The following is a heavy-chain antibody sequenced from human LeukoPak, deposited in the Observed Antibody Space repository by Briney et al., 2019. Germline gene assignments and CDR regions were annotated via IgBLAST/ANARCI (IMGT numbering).Heavy chain of an antibody. CDR3: AKDSSSAYYSDY. CDR1: GITFSSSA. J-gene: IGHJ4*02. V-gene: IGHV3-23*01. Sequence: PGGSLRLSCAASGITFSSSAMSWVPQAPGRGREWVTAISGSGGSTYYADSVKGRYTISRDNYKSTLYLQMNSLRAEDTAVYYCAKDSSSAYYSDYWGQGTLVTVSS. D-gene: IGHD3-22*01. CDR2: ISGSGGST.